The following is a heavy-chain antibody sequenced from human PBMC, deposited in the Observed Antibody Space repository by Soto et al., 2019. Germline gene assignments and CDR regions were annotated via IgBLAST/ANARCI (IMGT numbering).Heavy chain of an antibody. V-gene: IGHV1-45*02. J-gene: IGHJ4*02. CDR2: ITPFNGDV. CDR1: GNTFPYRY. Sequence: SVKVSCKALGNTFPYRYLHWVRQAPGQALEWMGWITPFNGDVHYAHKFQERVTITRDRSINTAYMRMSSLRPEDTAMYYCASGGAGSGPFTWELPDHWGQGTLVTVSS. CDR3: ASGGAGSGPFTWELPDH. D-gene: IGHD1-26*01.